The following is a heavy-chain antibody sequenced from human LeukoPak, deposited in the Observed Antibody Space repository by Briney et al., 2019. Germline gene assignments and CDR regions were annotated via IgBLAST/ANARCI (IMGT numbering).Heavy chain of an antibody. V-gene: IGHV3-74*01. Sequence: GGALRLSCAVSGFTLSSNWMHWVRQVPGKGLVWVARIDDVGSGTSYADSVKGRFTISRDVAKNTVYLQMNSLRAEDTAVYYCATVFDFWGQGTLVTVSS. D-gene: IGHD2-21*02. J-gene: IGHJ5*01. CDR2: IDDVGSGT. CDR3: ATVFDF. CDR1: GFTLSSNW.